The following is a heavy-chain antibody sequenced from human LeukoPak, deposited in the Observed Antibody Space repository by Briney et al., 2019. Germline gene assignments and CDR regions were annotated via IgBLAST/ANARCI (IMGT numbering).Heavy chain of an antibody. J-gene: IGHJ2*01. Sequence: LPGGSLRLSCAASGFTFSSYAMHWVRQAPGKGLEWVAVISYDGSNKYYADSVKGRFTISRDNSKTTLYLQMNSLRAEDTAVYYCARKIGGAVAGNWYFDLWGRGTLVIVSS. CDR3: ARKIGGAVAGNWYFDL. CDR2: ISYDGSNK. V-gene: IGHV3-30-3*01. CDR1: GFTFSSYA. D-gene: IGHD6-19*01.